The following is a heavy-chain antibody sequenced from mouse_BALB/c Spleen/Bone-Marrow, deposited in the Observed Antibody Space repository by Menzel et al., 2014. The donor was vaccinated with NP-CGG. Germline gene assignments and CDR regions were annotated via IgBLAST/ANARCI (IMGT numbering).Heavy chain of an antibody. V-gene: IGHV4-1*02. CDR3: ARPDYYGYLNY. CDR1: GFDFSRYW. D-gene: IGHD1-1*01. CDR2: INPDSRTI. Sequence: EVQLQQSGGGLVQPGGSLKLSCAASGFDFSRYWMSWVRQAPGKGLEWIGEINPDSRTINYSPSLKDKFIISRDNAKNTLYLRLNKVRSEDTALYYRARPDYYGYLNYWGQGTTLTVSS. J-gene: IGHJ2*01.